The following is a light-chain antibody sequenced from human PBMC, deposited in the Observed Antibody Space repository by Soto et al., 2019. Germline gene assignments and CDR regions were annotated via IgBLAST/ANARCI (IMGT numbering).Light chain of an antibody. Sequence: EIVMTQSPSTLSVSPGGRATLSCRASQAIASNVAWYQQKPGQAPRLLIYGASSRATGIPDRFSGSGSGTDFTLTISRLEPEDFAVYYCQQSGWTFGQGTKVDIK. CDR3: QQSGWT. V-gene: IGKV3D-15*01. CDR1: QAIASN. J-gene: IGKJ1*01. CDR2: GAS.